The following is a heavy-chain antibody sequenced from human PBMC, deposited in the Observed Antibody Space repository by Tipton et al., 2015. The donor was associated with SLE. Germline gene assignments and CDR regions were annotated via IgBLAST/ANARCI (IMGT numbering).Heavy chain of an antibody. Sequence: TLSLTCTVSGGSISSSSYYWSWIRQPPGKGLEWIGEINHSGSTNYNPSLKSRVTISVDTSKNQFSLKLSSVTAADTAVYYCARGRDIVVVVAAAGFDPWGQGTLVTVSS. CDR3: ARGRDIVVVVAAAGFDP. J-gene: IGHJ5*02. CDR2: INHSGST. CDR1: GGSISSSSYY. V-gene: IGHV4-39*07. D-gene: IGHD2-15*01.